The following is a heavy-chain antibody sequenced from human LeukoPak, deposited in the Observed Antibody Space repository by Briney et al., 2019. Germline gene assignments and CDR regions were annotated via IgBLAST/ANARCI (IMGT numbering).Heavy chain of an antibody. J-gene: IGHJ5*02. V-gene: IGHV3-21*01. D-gene: IGHD2-2*01. CDR1: GFTFSSYS. CDR2: ISSSGSFI. Sequence: GGSLRLSCAASGFTFSSYSMNWVRQAPGKGLEWVSSISSSGSFIYYADSVKGRLTTSRDNAKNSLYPQMNSLRADDTAVYYCARVVTAAWDWFDPWGQGTLVTVSS. CDR3: ARVVTAAWDWFDP.